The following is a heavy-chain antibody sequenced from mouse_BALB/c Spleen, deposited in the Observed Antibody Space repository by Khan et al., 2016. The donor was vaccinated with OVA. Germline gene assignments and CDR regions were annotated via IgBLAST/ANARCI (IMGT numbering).Heavy chain of an antibody. CDR1: GFSLTGYG. D-gene: IGHD2-10*01. V-gene: IGHV2-6-7*01. Sequence: QVQLQQSGPGLVAPSQSLSITCTVSGFSLTGYGVNWVRQPPGKGLEWLGMIWGDGSTDYNSGLKSRLSISKDNSKSQVFLKMNSLQTDDTASYYCARAYYGNYREAMDYWGQGASVTVSS. CDR2: IWGDGST. CDR3: ARAYYGNYREAMDY. J-gene: IGHJ4*01.